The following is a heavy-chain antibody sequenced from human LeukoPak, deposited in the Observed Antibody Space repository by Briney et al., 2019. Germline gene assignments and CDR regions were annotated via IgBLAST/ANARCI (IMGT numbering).Heavy chain of an antibody. J-gene: IGHJ4*02. CDR3: ARDQEGFDY. CDR1: GGTFSSYA. CDR2: IYPRDGST. V-gene: IGHV1-46*01. Sequence: ASVKVSCKASGGTFSSYAISWMRQAPGQGLEWMGMIYPRDGSTSYAQKFQGRVTVTRDTSTSTVHMELSGLRSEDTAVYYCARDQEGFDYWGQGTLVTVSS.